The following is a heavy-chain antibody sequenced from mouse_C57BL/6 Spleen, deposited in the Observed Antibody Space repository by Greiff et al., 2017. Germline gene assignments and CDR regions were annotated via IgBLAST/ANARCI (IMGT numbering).Heavy chain of an antibody. CDR1: GYTFTSYW. J-gene: IGHJ4*01. Sequence: VQLQQSGAELAKPGASVKLSCKASGYTFTSYWMHWVKQRPGQGLEWIGYINPSSGYTKYNQKFKDKAKLTAEKSSSTAYMQLSSLTYEDSAVYYCARGWPYAMDYWGQGTSVTVSS. CDR2: INPSSGYT. CDR3: ARGWPYAMDY. V-gene: IGHV1-7*01.